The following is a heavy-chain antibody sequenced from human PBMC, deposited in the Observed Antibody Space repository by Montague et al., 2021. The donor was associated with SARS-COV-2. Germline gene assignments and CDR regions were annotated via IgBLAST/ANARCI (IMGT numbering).Heavy chain of an antibody. CDR1: GDSVSSNIAA. D-gene: IGHD2-8*02. CDR3: ARDLYWAFDA. Sequence: LRLSCAISGDSVSSNIAAWNWIRQSPSRGLEWLGRTKYTSTRYETYAVSVQSRITITADTSKNQFSLHLNSVTPEDTAVYYCARDLYWAFDAWGLGTTVTVSA. CDR2: TKYTSTRYE. V-gene: IGHV6-1*01. J-gene: IGHJ3*01.